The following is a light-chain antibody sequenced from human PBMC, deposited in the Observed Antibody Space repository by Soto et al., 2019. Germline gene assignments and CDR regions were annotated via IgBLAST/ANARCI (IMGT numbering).Light chain of an antibody. Sequence: EIVLTQSPRTLSLSPGERATLSCRASQSVSNNYLAWYQQKPGQAPRLLIYGASNRATGIPDRFSGSGSGTDFTLTISRLEPEDFAVYYCQQYGSSPITFGQGTRLEIK. CDR3: QQYGSSPIT. V-gene: IGKV3-20*01. CDR2: GAS. CDR1: QSVSNNY. J-gene: IGKJ5*01.